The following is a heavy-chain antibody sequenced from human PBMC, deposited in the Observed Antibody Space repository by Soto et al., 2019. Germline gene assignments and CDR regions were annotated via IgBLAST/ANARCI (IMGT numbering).Heavy chain of an antibody. D-gene: IGHD4-4*01. CDR1: GGSINTATHS. CDR2: IYHSGST. Sequence: QLQLQESGSGLVKPSQTLSLTCAVSGGSINTATHSWSWIRQPPGKGLEWIGYIYHSGSTYYNPSFKSRVTISIDQSNHQFSLRLSSVTAADTAVYYCARGGGVTTTGDDYWGQGILVTVSS. V-gene: IGHV4-30-2*01. CDR3: ARGGGVTTTGDDY. J-gene: IGHJ4*02.